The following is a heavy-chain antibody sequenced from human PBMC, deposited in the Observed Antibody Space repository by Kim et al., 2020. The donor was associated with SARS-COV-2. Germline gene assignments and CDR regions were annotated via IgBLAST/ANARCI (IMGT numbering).Heavy chain of an antibody. V-gene: IGHV3-43D*03. CDR2: ISWDGGST. D-gene: IGHD3-10*01. Sequence: GGSLRLSCAASGFTFDDYAMHWVRQAPGKGLEWVSLISWDGGSTYYADSVKGRFTISRDNSKNSLYLQMNSLRAEDTALYYCAKDRGMVRGVNPTYCMDVWGQGTTVTVSS. CDR1: GFTFDDYA. CDR3: AKDRGMVRGVNPTYCMDV. J-gene: IGHJ6*02.